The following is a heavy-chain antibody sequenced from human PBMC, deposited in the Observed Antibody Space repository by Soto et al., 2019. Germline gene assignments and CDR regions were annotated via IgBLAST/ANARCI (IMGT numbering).Heavy chain of an antibody. J-gene: IGHJ4*02. CDR1: GYTFASYA. CDR3: ARDPPPADY. CDR2: ISAYNGNT. V-gene: IGHV1-18*01. Sequence: QVQLVQSGAEVKKPGASVKVSCKASGYTFASYAISWMRQAPGQGLEWMGWISAYNGNTNYAQKLQGRVTMTTDTPPSTAYMELRSVRSDDTAVYSCARDPPPADYWGQGTLVTGSS. D-gene: IGHD2-2*01.